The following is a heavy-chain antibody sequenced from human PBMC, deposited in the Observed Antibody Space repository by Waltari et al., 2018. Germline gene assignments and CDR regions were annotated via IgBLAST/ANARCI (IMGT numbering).Heavy chain of an antibody. CDR2: SIPIFGTA. CDR1: GGTFSSYA. Sequence: QVQLVQSGAEVKKPGSSVKVSCKASGGTFSSYAISWVRQAPGQGLEWMGGSIPIFGTANYVQKFQGRGTITADESTSTAYMELSSLRSEDTAVYYCARDWGFTGDDAFDIWGQGTMVTVSS. D-gene: IGHD3-16*01. J-gene: IGHJ3*02. V-gene: IGHV1-69*01. CDR3: ARDWGFTGDDAFDI.